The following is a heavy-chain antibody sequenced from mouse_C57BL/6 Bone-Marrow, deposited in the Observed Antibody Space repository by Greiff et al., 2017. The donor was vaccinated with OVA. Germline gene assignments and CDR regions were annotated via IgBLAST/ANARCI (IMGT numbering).Heavy chain of an antibody. V-gene: IGHV1-81*01. CDR3: ARDYYGYDGYYAMDY. D-gene: IGHD2-2*01. J-gene: IGHJ4*01. Sequence: QVQLQQSGAELARPGASVKLSCKASGYTFTSYGISWVKQRTGQGLEWIGEIYPRSGNTYYNEKFKGKATLTADKSSSTAYMELRSLTSEDSAVYFCARDYYGYDGYYAMDYWGQGTSVTVSS. CDR2: IYPRSGNT. CDR1: GYTFTSYG.